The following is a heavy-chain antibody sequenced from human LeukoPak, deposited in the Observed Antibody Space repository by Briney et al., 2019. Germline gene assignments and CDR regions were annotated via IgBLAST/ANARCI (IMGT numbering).Heavy chain of an antibody. Sequence: PGRSLRLSCAASGFTFSSYAMHWVRQAPGKGLEWVAVISYDGSNEYYADSVKGRFTISRDNSKNTLYLQMNSLRAEDTAVYYCARYSSSSTWGQGTLVTVSS. J-gene: IGHJ4*02. V-gene: IGHV3-30-3*01. CDR2: ISYDGSNE. CDR3: ARYSSSST. CDR1: GFTFSSYA. D-gene: IGHD6-6*01.